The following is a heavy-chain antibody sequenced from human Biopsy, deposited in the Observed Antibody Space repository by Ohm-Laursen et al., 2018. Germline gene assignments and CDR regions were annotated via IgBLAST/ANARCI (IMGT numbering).Heavy chain of an antibody. D-gene: IGHD3-9*01. CDR2: ISYNERT. J-gene: IGHJ2*01. V-gene: IGHV4-31*03. CDR1: GASVKTSGYF. Sequence: TLSLTCSVSGASVKTSGYFWAWIRQRPGKGLEWIGYISYNERTHYNPSLTSRLAISFDTSNNPISLQLRSVSVADTAVYYCVREPKTGTAEAWYFDLWGRGSPVTVPS. CDR3: VREPKTGTAEAWYFDL.